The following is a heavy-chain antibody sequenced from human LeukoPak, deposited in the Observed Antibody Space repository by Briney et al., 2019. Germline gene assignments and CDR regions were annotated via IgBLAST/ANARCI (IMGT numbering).Heavy chain of an antibody. CDR1: GFTFGSYA. D-gene: IGHD3-22*01. V-gene: IGHV3-23*01. CDR3: AVMHRYYDGSGYWVQ. J-gene: IGHJ4*02. CDR2: ISTSGGTT. Sequence: GGSLRLSCAASGFTFGSYAMSWVRQAPGKGLEWVSGISTSGGTTSYAESVKGRFTVSRDNPRNTLYMEMNSLRDEDTAVYYCAVMHRYYDGSGYWVQWGQGTLDTVSS.